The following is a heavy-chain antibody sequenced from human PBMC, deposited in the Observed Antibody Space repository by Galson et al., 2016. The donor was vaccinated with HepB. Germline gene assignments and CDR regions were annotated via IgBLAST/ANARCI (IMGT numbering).Heavy chain of an antibody. J-gene: IGHJ3*02. CDR1: GYTFSNFD. D-gene: IGHD3-3*01. V-gene: IGHV1-18*01. Sequence: SVKVSCKASGYTFSNFDIHWLRQAPGQGLEWMGWGSLSHGNSTITQKFQGRLTMTADTSTSTAYMELSSLRSDDTAVYYCASRGIFGAFDIWGQGTMVTVSS. CDR3: ASRGIFGAFDI. CDR2: GSLSHGNS.